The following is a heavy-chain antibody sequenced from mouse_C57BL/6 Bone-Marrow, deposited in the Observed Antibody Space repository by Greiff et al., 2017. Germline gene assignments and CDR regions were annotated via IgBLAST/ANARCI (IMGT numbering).Heavy chain of an antibody. CDR3: ARLRYSNYRDY. D-gene: IGHD2-5*01. Sequence: QVQLQQSGAELARPGASVKLSCKASGYTFTSYGISWVKQRTGQGLEWIGEIYPRSGNTYYNAKFKGKATLTADKSSSTAYMELRSLTSEDSAVYFCARLRYSNYRDYWGQGTTLTVSS. CDR2: IYPRSGNT. J-gene: IGHJ2*01. CDR1: GYTFTSYG. V-gene: IGHV1-81*01.